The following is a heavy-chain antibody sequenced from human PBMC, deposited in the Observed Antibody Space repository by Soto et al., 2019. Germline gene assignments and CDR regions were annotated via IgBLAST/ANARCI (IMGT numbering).Heavy chain of an antibody. CDR1: GYSFTSYW. V-gene: IGHV5-51*03. Sequence: EVQLVQYGAEVKKPGESLKISCKGSGYSFTSYWIGWVRQMPGKGLEWMGIIYPGDSDTRYSPSFQGQVTISADKSISTAYLQWSSLKASDTAMYYCARSSFTAPYYYYYYMDVWGKGTTVTASS. CDR2: IYPGDSDT. J-gene: IGHJ6*03. CDR3: ARSSFTAPYYYYYYMDV. D-gene: IGHD3-16*01.